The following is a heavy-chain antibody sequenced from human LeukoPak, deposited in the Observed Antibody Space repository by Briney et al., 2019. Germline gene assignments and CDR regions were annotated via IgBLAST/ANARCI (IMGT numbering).Heavy chain of an antibody. V-gene: IGHV4-30-2*01. CDR2: IYHGGST. CDR3: ARNNYYDSSGQVY. J-gene: IGHJ4*02. Sequence: LSETLSLTCIVSGGSIGSAGYYWSWIRQPPGKGLEWIGYIYHGGSTYYNPSLKSRVTISVDRSKNQFSLKLSSVTAADTAVYYCARNNYYDSSGQVYWGQGTLVTVSS. CDR1: GGSIGSAGYY. D-gene: IGHD3-22*01.